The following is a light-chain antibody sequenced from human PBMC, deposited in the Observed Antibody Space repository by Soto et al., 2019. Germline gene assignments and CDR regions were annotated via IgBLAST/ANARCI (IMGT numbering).Light chain of an antibody. CDR3: QKSYSTPIN. CDR1: QSISGY. V-gene: IGKV1-39*01. J-gene: IGKJ5*01. Sequence: DIQITQSPCSLSASVVEGVTITVRASQSISGYLNWYQQKPGKAPNLLIYAASSLQSGVPSRFSGSGSGTDFTLTINSLHPEDFATYYCQKSYSTPINFGQGTRLEIK. CDR2: AAS.